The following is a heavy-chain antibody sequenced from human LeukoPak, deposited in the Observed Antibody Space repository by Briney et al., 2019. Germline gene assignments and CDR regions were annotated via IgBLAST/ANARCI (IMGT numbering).Heavy chain of an antibody. V-gene: IGHV3-30*02. D-gene: IGHD6-19*01. Sequence: GGSLRLSCAASGFTFSSYGMHWVRQAPGKGLEWVAFIRYDGSNKYYADSVKGRLTISRDNSKNTLYLQMNSLRAEDTAVYYCAKDAAVALYYFDYWGQGTLVTVSS. CDR2: IRYDGSNK. J-gene: IGHJ4*02. CDR3: AKDAAVALYYFDY. CDR1: GFTFSSYG.